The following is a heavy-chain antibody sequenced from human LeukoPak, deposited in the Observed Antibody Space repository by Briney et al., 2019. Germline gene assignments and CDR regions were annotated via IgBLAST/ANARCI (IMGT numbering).Heavy chain of an antibody. CDR1: GFTFSSYA. CDR3: AKEEYSSSWYEYYYYYYGMDV. J-gene: IGHJ6*02. CDR2: ISGSGGST. Sequence: PGGSLRLSCAASGFTFSSYAMSWVRQAPGKGLEWVSAISGSGGSTYYADSVKGRFTISRDNSKNTLYLQMNSLRAEDTAVYYCAKEEYSSSWYEYYYYYYGMDVWGQGTTVTVSS. V-gene: IGHV3-23*01. D-gene: IGHD6-13*01.